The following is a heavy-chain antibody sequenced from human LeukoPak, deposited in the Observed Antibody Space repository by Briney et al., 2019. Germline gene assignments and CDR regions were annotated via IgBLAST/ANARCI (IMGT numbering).Heavy chain of an antibody. CDR1: GYTSTSYG. Sequence: ASVKVSCKASGYTSTSYGINWVRQAPGQGLEWMGWINPNSGGTNYAQRFQGRVTMTRDTSISTVYMELSRLRSDDTAVYYCARAGLGYSSSWDYYYYMDVWGKGTTVTVSS. J-gene: IGHJ6*03. CDR3: ARAGLGYSSSWDYYYYMDV. D-gene: IGHD6-13*01. CDR2: INPNSGGT. V-gene: IGHV1-2*02.